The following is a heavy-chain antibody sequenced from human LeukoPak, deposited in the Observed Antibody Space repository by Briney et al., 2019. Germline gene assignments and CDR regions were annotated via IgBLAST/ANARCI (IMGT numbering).Heavy chain of an antibody. D-gene: IGHD3-10*01. J-gene: IGHJ2*01. V-gene: IGHV4-31*03. CDR2: IYYSGST. Sequence: PSETLSLTCTVPGGSISSGGYYWSWIRQHPGKGLEWIGYIYYSGSTYYNPSLKSRVTISVDTSKNQFSLKLSSVTAADTAVYYCARAPVLLWFGEFGYFDLWGRGTLVTVSS. CDR3: ARAPVLLWFGEFGYFDL. CDR1: GGSISSGGYY.